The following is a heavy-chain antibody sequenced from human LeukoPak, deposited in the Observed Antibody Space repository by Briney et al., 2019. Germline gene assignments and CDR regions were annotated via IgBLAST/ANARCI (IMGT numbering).Heavy chain of an antibody. CDR1: GGSMFSYY. Sequence: PSETLSLTCSVSGGSMFSYYWNWIRQSPGKGLEWIGFVYSNGMTTYNPSLRSRGTISIATSRNQFSLRLTSVTAADTATYYCTRRAYYDSSGYNPTAGYFDHWGRGTLVTVSS. D-gene: IGHD3-22*01. J-gene: IGHJ2*01. CDR3: TRRAYYDSSGYNPTAGYFDH. V-gene: IGHV4-4*08. CDR2: VYSNGMT.